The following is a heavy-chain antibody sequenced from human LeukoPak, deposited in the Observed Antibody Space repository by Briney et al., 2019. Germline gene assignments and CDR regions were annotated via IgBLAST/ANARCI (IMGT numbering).Heavy chain of an antibody. J-gene: IGHJ4*02. Sequence: SETLSLTCAVYGGSFSGYYWSWIRQPPGKGLEWIGEINHSGSTNYNPSLKSRVTISVVTSKNQFSLKLSSVTAADTAVYYCARNVGYYYGSGSYRDYWGQGTLVTVSS. D-gene: IGHD3-10*01. V-gene: IGHV4-34*01. CDR3: ARNVGYYYGSGSYRDY. CDR2: INHSGST. CDR1: GGSFSGYY.